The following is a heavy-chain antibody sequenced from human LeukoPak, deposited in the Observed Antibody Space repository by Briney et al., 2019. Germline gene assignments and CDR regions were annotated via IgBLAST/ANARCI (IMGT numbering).Heavy chain of an antibody. D-gene: IGHD6-13*01. V-gene: IGHV3-30*02. Sequence: GGSLRLSCAASGFTFSSYGMHWVRQAPGKGLEWVAFIRYDGSNKYYADSVKGRFTISRDNSKNTLYLQMNSLRAEDTAVYYCAKDIYSSSWYYFDYWGQGTLVTVS. J-gene: IGHJ4*02. CDR3: AKDIYSSSWYYFDY. CDR2: IRYDGSNK. CDR1: GFTFSSYG.